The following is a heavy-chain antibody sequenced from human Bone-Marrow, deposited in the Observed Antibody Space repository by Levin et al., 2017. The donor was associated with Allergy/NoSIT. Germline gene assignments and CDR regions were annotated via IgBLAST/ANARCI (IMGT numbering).Heavy chain of an antibody. Sequence: SQTLSLTCSVSGVSVRRSNYYWSWIRQSPGKGLEWIAYTYYTAYTVYNPSLKSRVPVSLDLSMNQLSLTMASLTTADTAIYYCVRQPESTAAFDIWGQGTVVTVSS. CDR1: GVSVRRSNYY. CDR2: TYYTAYT. V-gene: IGHV4-61*01. CDR3: VRQPESTAAFDI. J-gene: IGHJ3*02. D-gene: IGHD1-14*01.